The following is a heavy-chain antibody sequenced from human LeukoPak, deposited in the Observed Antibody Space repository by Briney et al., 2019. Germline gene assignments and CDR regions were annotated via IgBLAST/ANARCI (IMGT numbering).Heavy chain of an antibody. J-gene: IGHJ1*01. CDR2: ISSSSSYI. D-gene: IGHD2-2*01. V-gene: IGHV3-21*01. CDR3: ARTDIVVVPAAHEPELAEYFQH. CDR1: GFTFSSYS. Sequence: PGGSLRLSCAAPGFTFSSYSMNWVRQAPGKGLEWVSSISSSSSYIYYADSVKGRFIISRDNAKYSLYLQMNSLRAEDTAVYYCARTDIVVVPAAHEPELAEYFQHWGQGTLVTVSS.